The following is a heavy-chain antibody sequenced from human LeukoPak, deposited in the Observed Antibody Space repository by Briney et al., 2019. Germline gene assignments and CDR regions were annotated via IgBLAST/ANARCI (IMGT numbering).Heavy chain of an antibody. D-gene: IGHD6-6*01. J-gene: IGHJ4*02. CDR1: GFTFTMYG. CDR3: ARTAARRFDY. CDR2: INPTGGST. Sequence: ASVKVSCRASGFTFTMYGFSWVRQAPGQGLEWMGIINPTGGSTTYAQKFQGRVTMTRDTSTSTVYMELSSLRSDDTAVYYCARTAARRFDYWGQGTLVTVSS. V-gene: IGHV1-46*01.